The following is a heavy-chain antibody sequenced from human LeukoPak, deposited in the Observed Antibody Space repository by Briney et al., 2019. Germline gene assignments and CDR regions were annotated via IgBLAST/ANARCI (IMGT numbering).Heavy chain of an antibody. V-gene: IGHV3-23*01. D-gene: IGHD2-15*01. J-gene: IGHJ5*02. CDR1: GFTFSSYA. Sequence: GGSLRLPCAASGFTFSSYAMSWVRQAPGKGLEWVSAISGSGGSTYYADSVKGRFTISRDNSKNTLYLQMNSLRAEDTAVYYCAKELVVVVAATKNNWFDPWGQGTLVTVSS. CDR3: AKELVVVVAATKNNWFDP. CDR2: ISGSGGST.